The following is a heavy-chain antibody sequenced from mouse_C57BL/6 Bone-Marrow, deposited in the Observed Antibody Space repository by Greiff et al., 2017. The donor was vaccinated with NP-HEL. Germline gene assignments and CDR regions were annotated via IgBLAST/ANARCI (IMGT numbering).Heavy chain of an antibody. CDR1: GFTFSSYT. Sequence: DVQLVESGGGLVKPGGSLKLSCAASGFTFSSYTMSWVRQTPETRLEWVATISGGGGNTYYPDSVKGRFTISRDNAKNTLYLQMSSLRSEDTALYYCAREPPWYFDYWGQGTTLTVSS. V-gene: IGHV5-9*01. J-gene: IGHJ2*01. CDR2: ISGGGGNT. CDR3: AREPPWYFDY.